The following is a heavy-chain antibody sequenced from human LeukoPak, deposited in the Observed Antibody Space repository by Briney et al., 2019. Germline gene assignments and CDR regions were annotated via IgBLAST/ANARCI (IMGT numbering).Heavy chain of an antibody. CDR2: IYYSGST. V-gene: IGHV4-59*01. J-gene: IGHJ4*02. CDR3: ALGTYYYGSGSYYYFDY. D-gene: IGHD3-10*01. Sequence: PSETLSLTCTVSGGSLSSYYWSWIRQPPGKGLEWIGYIYYSGSTNYNPSLKSRVTMSVDTSKNQFSLKLSSVTAADTAVYYCALGTYYYGSGSYYYFDYWGQGTLVTVSS. CDR1: GGSLSSYY.